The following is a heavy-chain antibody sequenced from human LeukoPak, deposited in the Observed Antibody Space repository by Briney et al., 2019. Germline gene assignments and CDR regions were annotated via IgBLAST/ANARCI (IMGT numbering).Heavy chain of an antibody. D-gene: IGHD6-6*01. CDR3: ARRLAARGWALGNWFDP. CDR1: GGSISSYY. V-gene: IGHV4-59*01. J-gene: IGHJ5*02. CDR2: IYYSGST. Sequence: SSETLSLTCTVSGGSISSYYWSWIRQPPGKGLEWIGYIYYSGSTNYNPSLKSRVTISVDTSKNQFSLKLSSVTAADTAVYYCARRLAARGWALGNWFDPWGQGTLVTVSS.